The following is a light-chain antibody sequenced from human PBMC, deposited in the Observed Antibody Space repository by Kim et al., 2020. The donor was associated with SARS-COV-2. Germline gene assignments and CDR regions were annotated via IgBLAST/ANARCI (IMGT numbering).Light chain of an antibody. CDR3: QQSSTSPYT. V-gene: IGKV1-39*01. CDR2: AAS. CDR1: QDIKRF. Sequence: SASVGDRVTITCRASQDIKRFLSWYQQRPGRAPHLLIYAASSLQTGVPSRFSGSGSGTDFTLTINSLQPEDFATYYCQQSSTSPYTFGQGSQVEI. J-gene: IGKJ2*01.